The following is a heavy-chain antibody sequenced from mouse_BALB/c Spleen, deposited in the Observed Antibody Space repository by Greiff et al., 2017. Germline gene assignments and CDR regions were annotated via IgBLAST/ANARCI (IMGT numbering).Heavy chain of an antibody. V-gene: IGHV10S3*01. Sequence: EVQLVETGGGLVQPKGSLKLSCAASGFTFNTNAMNWVRQAPGKGLEWVARIRSKSNNYATYYADSVKDRFTISSDDSQSMLYLQMNNLKTEDTAMYYCVRDDSWFAYWGQGTLVTVSA. D-gene: IGHD2-4*01. CDR2: IRSKSNNYAT. CDR1: GFTFNTNA. J-gene: IGHJ3*01. CDR3: VRDDSWFAY.